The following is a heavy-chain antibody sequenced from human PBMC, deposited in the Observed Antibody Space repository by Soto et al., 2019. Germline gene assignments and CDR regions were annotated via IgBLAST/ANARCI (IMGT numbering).Heavy chain of an antibody. CDR3: VNEPAGSAVVLDDY. J-gene: IGHJ4*02. CDR2: ISSNGGST. CDR1: GFTFSSYA. D-gene: IGHD6-25*01. Sequence: GGSLRLSCSASGFTFSSYAMHWVRQAPGKGLEYVSAISSNGGSTYYADSVKGRFTISRDNSKNTLYLQMSSLRAEDTAVYYCVNEPAGSAVVLDDYWGQGTLVTVSS. V-gene: IGHV3-64D*06.